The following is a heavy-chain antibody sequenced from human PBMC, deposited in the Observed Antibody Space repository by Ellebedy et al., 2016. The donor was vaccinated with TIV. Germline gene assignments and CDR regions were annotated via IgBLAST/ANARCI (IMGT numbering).Heavy chain of an antibody. CDR2: IWYDGSNK. CDR3: ARDYYDSSGYYLPTSDY. J-gene: IGHJ4*02. Sequence: GESLKISCAASGFTFSSYAMSWVRQAPGKGLEWVAVIWYDGSNKYYADSVKGRFTISRDNSKNTLYLQMNSLRAEDTAVYYCARDYYDSSGYYLPTSDYWGQGTLVTVSS. CDR1: GFTFSSYA. D-gene: IGHD3-22*01. V-gene: IGHV3-33*08.